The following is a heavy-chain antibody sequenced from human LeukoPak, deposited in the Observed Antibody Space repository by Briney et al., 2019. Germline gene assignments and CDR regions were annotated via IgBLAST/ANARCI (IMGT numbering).Heavy chain of an antibody. V-gene: IGHV4-59*12. CDR2: IYYSGST. J-gene: IGHJ5*02. CDR3: AREVGIAAAGDNWFDP. D-gene: IGHD6-13*01. Sequence: SETLSLTCTVSGGSISSYYWSWIRQPPGKGLEWIGNIYYSGSTSYNPSLKSRVTISVDTSKNQFSLKLTSVTAADTAVYYCAREVGIAAAGDNWFDPWGQGTLVTVSS. CDR1: GGSISSYY.